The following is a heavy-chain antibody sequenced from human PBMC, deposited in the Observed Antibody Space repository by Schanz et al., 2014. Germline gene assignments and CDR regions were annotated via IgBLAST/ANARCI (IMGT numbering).Heavy chain of an antibody. D-gene: IGHD1-1*01. Sequence: EVQLVESGGGLVQPGGSLRLSCAASGFTFSSYCINWVRQAPGKGLEWVANIGDDGADKYYLDSVRGRFTISRDNTKNILHLEMNNLRAEDTAVYFCARESGGQNDLDTEPHKYTYMDVWGKGTTVTVSS. V-gene: IGHV3-7*01. J-gene: IGHJ6*03. CDR1: GFTFSSYC. CDR3: ARESGGQNDLDTEPHKYTYMDV. CDR2: IGDDGADK.